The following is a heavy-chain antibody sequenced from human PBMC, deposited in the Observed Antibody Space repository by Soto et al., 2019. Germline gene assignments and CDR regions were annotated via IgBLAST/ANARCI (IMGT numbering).Heavy chain of an antibody. CDR2: ITSDSKYI. CDR3: ATGDCSHTSCYLIDYSFAMDV. V-gene: IGHV3-21*01. Sequence: EVQLVVSGGGLVKPGGSLRLACAASGLTFNSYSMNWVRQAPGRGLEWVSSITSDSKYIYYGDAVKGRFTISRDNAKNELFLQMNSLRAEDTAVYYCATGDCSHTSCYLIDYSFAMDVWGQGTTVTVSS. CDR1: GLTFNSYS. J-gene: IGHJ6*02. D-gene: IGHD2-2*01.